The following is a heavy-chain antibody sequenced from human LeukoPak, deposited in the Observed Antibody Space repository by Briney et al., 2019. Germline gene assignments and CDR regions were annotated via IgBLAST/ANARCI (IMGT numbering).Heavy chain of an antibody. D-gene: IGHD2-15*01. CDR1: GFTFGSYA. J-gene: IGHJ4*02. V-gene: IGHV3-23*01. Sequence: GGSLRLSCAASGFTFGSYAMYWVRQAPGKGLEWVSGIFGSGGSAHYADSVKGRFTISRDNSKNTVYLQMDSLIAEDTATYYCAKTTTGYSSGRYPAWPIDYWGQGTLVTVSS. CDR2: IFGSGGSA. CDR3: AKTTTGYSSGRYPAWPIDY.